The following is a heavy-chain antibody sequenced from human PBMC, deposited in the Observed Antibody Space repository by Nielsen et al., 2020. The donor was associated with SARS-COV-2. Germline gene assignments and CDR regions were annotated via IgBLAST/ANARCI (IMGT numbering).Heavy chain of an antibody. Sequence: GESLKISCAASGFTFSDYYMSWIRQAPGKGLEWVSYISSSSSYTNYADSVKGRFTISRDNAKNSLYLQMNSLRAEDTAVYYCARDPAYYYDSSGYYPDYWGQGTLVTVSS. CDR2: ISSSSSYT. J-gene: IGHJ4*02. D-gene: IGHD3-22*01. V-gene: IGHV3-11*05. CDR3: ARDPAYYYDSSGYYPDY. CDR1: GFTFSDYY.